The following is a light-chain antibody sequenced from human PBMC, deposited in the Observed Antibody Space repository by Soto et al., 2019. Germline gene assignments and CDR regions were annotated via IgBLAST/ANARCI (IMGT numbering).Light chain of an antibody. V-gene: IGKV1-33*01. Sequence: DIQMTQSPSSLSASVGDRVTITCQASQDISNYLNWYQQKPGKAPKLLIYAASNLETGVPSRFSGSRSGTDFTFTISSLQPEDIATYFCQQYDNLPVTFGGGTKVEIK. CDR3: QQYDNLPVT. CDR1: QDISNY. J-gene: IGKJ4*01. CDR2: AAS.